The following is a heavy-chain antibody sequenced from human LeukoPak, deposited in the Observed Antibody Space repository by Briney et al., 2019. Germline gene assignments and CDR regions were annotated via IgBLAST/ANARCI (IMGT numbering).Heavy chain of an antibody. V-gene: IGHV3-48*03. Sequence: GGSLRLSCAASGFTFSSYEMNWVRQAPGKGLEWVSYISSSGSTIYYADSVEGRFTISRDNAKNSLYLLMNSLRAEDTAVYYCARDFGRWFFDYWGQGTLVTVSS. CDR3: ARDFGRWFFDY. J-gene: IGHJ4*02. CDR1: GFTFSSYE. D-gene: IGHD4-23*01. CDR2: ISSSGSTI.